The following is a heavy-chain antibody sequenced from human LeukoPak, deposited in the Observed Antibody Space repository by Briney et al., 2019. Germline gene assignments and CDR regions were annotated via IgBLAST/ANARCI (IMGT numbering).Heavy chain of an antibody. D-gene: IGHD5-18*01. J-gene: IGHJ4*02. Sequence: PGGSLRLSCAASGFTVSSNYMGWVRQAPGQGLEWVSVIYSGGSTYYADSVKGRFTISRDNSKNTLYLQINSLRAEDTAVYYCARGGPNYSYGLDYWGQGTLVTVSS. V-gene: IGHV3-53*01. CDR3: ARGGPNYSYGLDY. CDR1: GFTVSSNY. CDR2: IYSGGST.